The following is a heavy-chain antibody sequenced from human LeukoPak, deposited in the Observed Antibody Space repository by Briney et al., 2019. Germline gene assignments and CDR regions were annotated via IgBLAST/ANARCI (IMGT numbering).Heavy chain of an antibody. CDR3: AKVGSRWFVY. D-gene: IGHD6-19*01. J-gene: IGHJ4*02. CDR2: ISGSGGST. V-gene: IGHV3-23*01. Sequence: GGSLRLSCAASGFTFSGYAMSWVRQAPGKGLEGVSAISGSGGSTYYAASVKGRFTISRDNSKNTLYLQMNSLRAEDTAVYYCAKVGSRWFVYWGQGTLVTVSS. CDR1: GFTFSGYA.